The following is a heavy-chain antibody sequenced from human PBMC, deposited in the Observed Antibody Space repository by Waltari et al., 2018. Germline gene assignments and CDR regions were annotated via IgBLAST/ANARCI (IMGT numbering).Heavy chain of an antibody. J-gene: IGHJ3*02. V-gene: IGHV3-23*04. CDR3: AKEGGDGYKSDAFDI. CDR2: ISGSGDRI. CDR1: GFTFSMDT. Sequence: EVQLVESGGGLVQPGGSLRLSWAASGFTFSMDTMNWVRQAPGKGLEWVSGISGSGDRIYYAQSVQGRFTISRDNSKNTLYLQMNSLRADDTAVYYCAKEGGDGYKSDAFDIWGQGTMVTVSS. D-gene: IGHD3-16*01.